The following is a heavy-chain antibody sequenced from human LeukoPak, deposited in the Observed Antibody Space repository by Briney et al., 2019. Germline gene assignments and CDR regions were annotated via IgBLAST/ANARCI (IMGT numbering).Heavy chain of an antibody. CDR2: INHRGST. D-gene: IGHD1-26*01. J-gene: IGHJ5*02. V-gene: IGHV4-34*01. Sequence: SETLSLTCVVYGGSFSGYYWSWIRQSPGKGLEWIGEINHRGSTNYNPSLKRRVTISLDTSKNQFSLKLSSVTAADTAVYYCARHGVISRSYYNWFDPWGQGTLVTVSS. CDR1: GGSFSGYY. CDR3: ARHGVISRSYYNWFDP.